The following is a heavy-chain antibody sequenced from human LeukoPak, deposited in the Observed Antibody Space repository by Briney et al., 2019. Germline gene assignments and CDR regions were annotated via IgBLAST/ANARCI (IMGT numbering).Heavy chain of an antibody. D-gene: IGHD2-15*01. CDR1: GFTFSTYW. CDR3: ARDGGGNDS. J-gene: IGHJ5*01. CDR2: IKEDGSRQ. Sequence: GGSLRLSCAASGFTFSTYWMSWVRQTPGKGLEWVANIKEDGSRQYYVDSVKGRFTISRDNAKNSLYLQMNSLRVEDTAVYYCARDGGGNDSWGQGTLVTVSS. V-gene: IGHV3-7*01.